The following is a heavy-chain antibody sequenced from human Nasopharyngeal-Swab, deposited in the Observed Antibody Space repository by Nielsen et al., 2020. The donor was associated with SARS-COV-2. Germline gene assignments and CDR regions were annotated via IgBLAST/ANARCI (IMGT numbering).Heavy chain of an antibody. CDR3: ARARGGGYFDPFDY. CDR2: ISYDGSNK. Sequence: GGSLRLSCAASGFTFSSYAMHWVRQAPGKGLEWVAVISYDGSNKYYADSVKGRFTISRDNSKSTLYLQMNSLRAEDTAVYYCARARGGGYFDPFDYWGQGTLVTVSS. J-gene: IGHJ4*02. D-gene: IGHD3-9*01. V-gene: IGHV3-30*04. CDR1: GFTFSSYA.